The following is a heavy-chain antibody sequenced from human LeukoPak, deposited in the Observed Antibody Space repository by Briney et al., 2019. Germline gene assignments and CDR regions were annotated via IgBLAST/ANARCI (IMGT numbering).Heavy chain of an antibody. CDR2: IYYSGST. D-gene: IGHD4-23*01. Sequence: PSETLSLTCTVSGGSISSYYWSWIRQPPGKGLEWIGYIYYSGSTNYNLSLKSRVTISVDTSKNQFSLKLSSVTAADTAVYYCARTQGYGGKLGVLDVWGQGTTVTVSS. CDR1: GGSISSYY. J-gene: IGHJ6*02. V-gene: IGHV4-59*01. CDR3: ARTQGYGGKLGVLDV.